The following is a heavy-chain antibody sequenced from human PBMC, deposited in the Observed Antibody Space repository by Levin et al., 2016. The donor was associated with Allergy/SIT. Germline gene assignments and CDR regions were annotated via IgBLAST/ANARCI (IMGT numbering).Heavy chain of an antibody. Sequence: SCAISGDSVSSNSATWNWIRQSPSRGLEWLGRTYYRSKWSNDYAVSVKSRITINPDTSRNQFSLQLNSVTPEDTAVYYCARRSDRSGSFDYWGQGTLVTVSS. CDR2: TYYRSKWSN. V-gene: IGHV6-1*01. J-gene: IGHJ4*02. D-gene: IGHD3-10*01. CDR1: GDSVSSNSAT. CDR3: ARRSDRSGSFDY.